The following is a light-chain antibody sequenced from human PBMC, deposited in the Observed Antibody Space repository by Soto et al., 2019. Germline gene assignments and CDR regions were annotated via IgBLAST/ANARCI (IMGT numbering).Light chain of an antibody. J-gene: IGKJ1*01. V-gene: IGKV3-20*01. Sequence: IVLTQSPGTLSLAPGERGTLSCSSSQSVTTQLACDHQKPGQAPRLIIHGASSRATGVPDRITGSGSGTDFTLSISRLEHEDFAVYYCEQYGGLNRTFGQGTKVAIK. CDR1: QSVTTQ. CDR2: GAS. CDR3: EQYGGLNRT.